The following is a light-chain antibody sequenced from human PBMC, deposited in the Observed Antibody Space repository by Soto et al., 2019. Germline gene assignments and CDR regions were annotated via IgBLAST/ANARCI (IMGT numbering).Light chain of an antibody. Sequence: TSVVCPSVKDSITISCRASQGISSYLAWYQQKPGKAPKLLIYAASSLQSGVPSRFSGCGSGRDFTLIISSLQPADFVTYYSQLTSSLLLTFAGGTKVDIK. CDR2: AAS. V-gene: IGKV1-39*01. CDR1: QGISSY. CDR3: QLTSSLLLT. J-gene: IGKJ4*01.